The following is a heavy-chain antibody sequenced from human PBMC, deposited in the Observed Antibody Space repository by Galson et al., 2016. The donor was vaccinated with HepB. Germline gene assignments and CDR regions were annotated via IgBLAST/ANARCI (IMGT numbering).Heavy chain of an antibody. CDR1: GITFSRHV. V-gene: IGHV3-33*01. J-gene: IGHJ4*02. D-gene: IGHD2-2*01. CDR3: ARGTETSWYGQFDY. CDR2: IWYDGSKK. Sequence: SLRLSCAASGITFSRHVMPWVRQAPGKGLEWVAFIWYDGSKKYYGTSVECRFTISRDNSTHTLYLQMNSLRVEDTAVYYCARGTETSWYGQFDYWGQGTLVTVSS.